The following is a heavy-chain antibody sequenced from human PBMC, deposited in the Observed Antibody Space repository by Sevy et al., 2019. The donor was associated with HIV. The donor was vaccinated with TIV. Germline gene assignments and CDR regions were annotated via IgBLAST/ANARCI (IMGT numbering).Heavy chain of an antibody. CDR3: AKGDEPAADYADYVPNAFEI. V-gene: IGHV3-23*01. CDR2: ISGPGALT. D-gene: IGHD4-17*01. J-gene: IGHJ3*02. Sequence: GGSLRLSCAVSGFTFRSYAMSWVRQAPGKGLEWVSSISGPGALTYYAESVKGRFTMSRDNSKNTLFLQMNSLRAEDTALYYCAKGDEPAADYADYVPNAFEIWGQGTMVTVSS. CDR1: GFTFRSYA.